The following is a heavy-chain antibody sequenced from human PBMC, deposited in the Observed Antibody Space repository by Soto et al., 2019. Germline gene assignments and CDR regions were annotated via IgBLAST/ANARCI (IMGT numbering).Heavy chain of an antibody. CDR2: MHDSGTT. CDR3: ARGGLYDLWSGLFD. Sequence: SETLSLTCSVSGASVTSGDYYWNWIRQTPGTGLEWLGYMHDSGTTSYNPSLKSRVTISRDTSTNQLSLKLTSVSAEDTAVYFCARGGLYDLWSGLFDWGQGIRVTVSS. CDR1: GASVTSGDYY. V-gene: IGHV4-30-4*01. D-gene: IGHD3-3*01. J-gene: IGHJ4*02.